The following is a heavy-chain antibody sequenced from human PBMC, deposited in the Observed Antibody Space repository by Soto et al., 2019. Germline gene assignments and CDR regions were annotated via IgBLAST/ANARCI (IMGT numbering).Heavy chain of an antibody. CDR3: ARDRGYCSGGSCTNWFDP. J-gene: IGHJ5*02. D-gene: IGHD2-15*01. CDR2: ISYDGSNK. CDR1: GFTFSSYA. V-gene: IGHV3-30-3*01. Sequence: GGSLRLSCAASGFTFSSYAMHWVHQAPGKGLEWVAVISYDGSNKYYADSVKGRFTISRDNSKNTLYLQMNSLRAEDTAVYYCARDRGYCSGGSCTNWFDPWGQGTLVTVSS.